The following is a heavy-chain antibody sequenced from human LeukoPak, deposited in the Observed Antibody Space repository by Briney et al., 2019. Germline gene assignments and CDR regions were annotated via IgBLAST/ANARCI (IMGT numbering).Heavy chain of an antibody. CDR3: ASDYEDIQ. CDR2: ISSGSTI. V-gene: IGHV3-48*03. CDR1: GFTFSSYE. J-gene: IGHJ4*02. Sequence: AGGSLRLSCAASGFTFSSYEMNWVRQAPGKGLEWVSYISSGSTIYYADSVKGRFTISRDNAKNSLYLQMNSLRAEDTAVYYCASDYEDIQWGQGTLVTVPS. D-gene: IGHD2-15*01.